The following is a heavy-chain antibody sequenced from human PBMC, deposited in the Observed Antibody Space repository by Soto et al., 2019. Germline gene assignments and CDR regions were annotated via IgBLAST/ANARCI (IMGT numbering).Heavy chain of an antibody. Sequence: QVQLQESGPGLVKPSETLSLTCTVAGGSLTDHYWNWFRQSPGKGLHWIGYVYYSGGTNYNPSLKSRVTMSVDPSKNQFSLNLRSVTAADTDVYYCARGNDWKSSTFDIWGQGTMVSVSS. J-gene: IGHJ3*02. CDR1: GGSLTDHY. V-gene: IGHV4-59*11. CDR2: VYYSGGT. CDR3: ARGNDWKSSTFDI. D-gene: IGHD2-21*01.